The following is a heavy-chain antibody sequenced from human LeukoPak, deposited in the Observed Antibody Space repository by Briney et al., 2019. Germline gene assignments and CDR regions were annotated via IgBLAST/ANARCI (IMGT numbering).Heavy chain of an antibody. Sequence: PGRSLRLSCAASGFTFSRSAIHWVRQAPGKGLEHVSTISSNGGSTHYADSVKGRLTISRDNSKNTLFPQMSSLRAEDTGVYYCVKDRDSKGYGDLDYWGQGTLVTVSS. CDR1: GFTFSRSA. CDR3: VKDRDSKGYGDLDY. D-gene: IGHD4-17*01. CDR2: ISSNGGST. J-gene: IGHJ4*02. V-gene: IGHV3-64D*09.